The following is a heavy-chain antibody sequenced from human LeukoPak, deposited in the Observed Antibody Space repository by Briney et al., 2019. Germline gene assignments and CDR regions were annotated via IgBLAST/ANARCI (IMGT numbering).Heavy chain of an antibody. D-gene: IGHD2-2*01. Sequence: GGSLRLSCAASVFTFRSYSMNWVRQAPGKGLECVSYISSGSSTIYYADSVKGRFTISRDKSKNTLCLKMNSLRAEDTAVYYCARWCSSSSCFRGFDYWGKVTLVTASS. V-gene: IGHV3-48*01. CDR1: VFTFRSYS. CDR2: ISSGSSTI. J-gene: IGHJ4*02. CDR3: ARWCSSSSCFRGFDY.